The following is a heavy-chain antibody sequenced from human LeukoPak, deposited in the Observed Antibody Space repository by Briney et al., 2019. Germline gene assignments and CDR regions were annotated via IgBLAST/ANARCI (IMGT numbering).Heavy chain of an antibody. CDR2: INHSGST. D-gene: IGHD2-2*01. V-gene: IGHV4-34*01. Sequence: PPETLSLTCAVYGGSLSNYYWSWIRQPPGKGLEWIGEINHSGSTNYNPSLKSRVTISVDTSKNQFSPKLRSVTAADTAVYYCARENIVNIPAAIYYYSYMDVWGKGTTVTVSS. CDR3: ARENIVNIPAAIYYYSYMDV. J-gene: IGHJ6*03. CDR1: GGSLSNYY.